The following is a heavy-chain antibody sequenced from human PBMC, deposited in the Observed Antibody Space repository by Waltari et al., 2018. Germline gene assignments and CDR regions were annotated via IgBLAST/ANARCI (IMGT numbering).Heavy chain of an antibody. CDR2: IYYSGST. CDR3: ARGGFRPFDY. CDR1: SYY. J-gene: IGHJ4*02. Sequence: SYYWSWIRQPPGKGLEWIGYIYYSGSTNYNPSLKSRVTISVDTSKNQFSLKLSSVTAADTAVYYCARGGFRPFDYWGQGTLVTVSS. D-gene: IGHD6-25*01. V-gene: IGHV4-59*01.